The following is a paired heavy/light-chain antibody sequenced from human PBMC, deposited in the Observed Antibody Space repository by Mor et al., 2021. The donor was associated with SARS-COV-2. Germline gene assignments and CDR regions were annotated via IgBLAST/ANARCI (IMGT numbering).Light chain of an antibody. CDR1: QDINNC. CDR3: QQYKTYPVT. V-gene: IGKV1-16*01. CDR2: AAS. J-gene: IGKJ4*01. Sequence: DIQMTQSPSSLSASVGDRVTITCRASQDINNCLAWFQQKPGKAPKSLIYAASSLQSGVPSRFSGSASGTDFTLIISSLQPEDFATYYCQQYKTYPVTFGGGTKVEVK.
Heavy chain of an antibody. V-gene: IGHV3-72*01. J-gene: IGHJ4*02. Sequence: EVQLVESGGGLVQPGGSLRLSCAASGFTFSDHYMDWVRQAPGKGLEWVGRIRNKANSYTTEYAASVKGRFTVARDDSKNSLYLQMNSLKTEDTAVYYCSRAGILTTPYYFDYWGQGTLVTVSS. CDR3: SRAGILTTPYYFDY. CDR2: IRNKANSYTT. D-gene: IGHD4-17*01. CDR1: GFTFSDHY.